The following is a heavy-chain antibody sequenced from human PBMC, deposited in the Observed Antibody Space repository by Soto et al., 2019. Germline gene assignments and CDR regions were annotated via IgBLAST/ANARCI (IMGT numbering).Heavy chain of an antibody. CDR3: ARQGSSGWYRSVDY. J-gene: IGHJ4*02. D-gene: IGHD6-19*01. V-gene: IGHV4-59*08. CDR2: IYYSGST. Sequence: SETLSLTCTVSGGSISSYYWSWIRQPPGKGLEWIGYIYYSGSTNYNPSLKSRVTISVDTSKNQFSLKLSSVTAADTAVYYCARQGSSGWYRSVDYWGQGTLVTVSS. CDR1: GGSISSYY.